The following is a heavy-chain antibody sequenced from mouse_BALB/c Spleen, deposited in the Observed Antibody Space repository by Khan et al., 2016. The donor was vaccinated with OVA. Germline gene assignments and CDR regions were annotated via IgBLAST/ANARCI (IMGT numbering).Heavy chain of an antibody. J-gene: IGHJ3*01. Sequence: QVQLKQSGPGLVAPSQSLSITCTVSGFSLNSYGVHWVRQPPGKGLEWLGVIWAGGSTNHNSALMSRLSIRKDNSKSQVFLKMNSLQTDDTAMYYGARAFYYGAWFAFWGQGTLVTVSA. CDR1: GFSLNSYG. D-gene: IGHD1-1*01. V-gene: IGHV2-9*02. CDR3: ARAFYYGAWFAF. CDR2: IWAGGST.